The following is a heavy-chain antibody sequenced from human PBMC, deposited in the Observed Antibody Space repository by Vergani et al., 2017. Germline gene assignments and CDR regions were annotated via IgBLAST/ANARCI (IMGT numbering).Heavy chain of an antibody. CDR3: ARHSTVEWLVKLGWIDP. J-gene: IGHJ5*02. CDR2: IYYSGST. Sequence: QLQLQESGPGLVKPSATLSLTCSVSGASIRSSNYYWGRIPQPPGKGLGWIASIYYSGSTYYNPSLKSRVTISVDTSKNQFSLKLSSVTAADTAVYFCARHSTVEWLVKLGWIDPWGQGILVTVSS. CDR1: GASIRSSNYY. V-gene: IGHV4-39*01. D-gene: IGHD6-19*01.